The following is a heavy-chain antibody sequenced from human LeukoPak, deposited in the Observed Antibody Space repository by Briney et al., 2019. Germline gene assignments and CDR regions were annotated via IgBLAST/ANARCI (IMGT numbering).Heavy chain of an antibody. D-gene: IGHD2-15*01. CDR3: ARDPTRAECRSGSCYLDY. Sequence: GGSLRLSCVVSGFTFTNYWMSWVRQAPGKGLEWVANIGEDGSEKYHVDSVRGRFTIPRDNARNSLYLQMNSLRAEDTAVYYCARDPTRAECRSGSCYLDYWGQGALVTVSS. CDR1: GFTFTNYW. CDR2: IGEDGSEK. V-gene: IGHV3-7*03. J-gene: IGHJ4*02.